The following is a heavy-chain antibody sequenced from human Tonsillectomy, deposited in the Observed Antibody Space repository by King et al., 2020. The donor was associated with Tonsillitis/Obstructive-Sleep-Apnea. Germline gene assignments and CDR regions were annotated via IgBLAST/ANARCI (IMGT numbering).Heavy chain of an antibody. V-gene: IGHV1-69*01. CDR2: IIPLFCTA. D-gene: IGHD3-3*01. Sequence: VQLVESGAEVKKPGSSVKVSCKASGGTFSSYAISWVRQAPGQGLEWMGGIIPLFCTANYAQKFRGRVTITADESTSTADMELSSLRSEDTAVYYCARLYYDFWSGYAPTFDAFDIWGQGTMVTVSS. CDR3: ARLYYDFWSGYAPTFDAFDI. J-gene: IGHJ3*02. CDR1: GGTFSSYA.